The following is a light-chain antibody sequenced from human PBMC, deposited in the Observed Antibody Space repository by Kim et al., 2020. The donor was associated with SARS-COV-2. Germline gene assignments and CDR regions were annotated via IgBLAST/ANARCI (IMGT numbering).Light chain of an antibody. CDR1: SSDIGSNS. V-gene: IGLV1-44*01. CDR2: SNT. Sequence: GQRITISCSGSSSDIGSNSVNWDQQFPGTTPKLLIYSNTQRPSRVPDRFSGSKSGTSASLAISELQSEDDADYYCASWDDSLSGWVFGGGTQLTVL. CDR3: ASWDDSLSGWV. J-gene: IGLJ3*02.